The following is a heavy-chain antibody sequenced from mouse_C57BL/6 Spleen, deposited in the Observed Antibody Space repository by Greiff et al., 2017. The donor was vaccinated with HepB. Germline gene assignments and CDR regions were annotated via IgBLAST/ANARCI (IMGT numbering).Heavy chain of an antibody. J-gene: IGHJ3*01. CDR2: ILPGSGST. D-gene: IGHD1-1*01. CDR1: GYTFPGYW. CDR3: ARSTTVVAKDWFAY. V-gene: IGHV1-9*01. Sequence: QVQLQPPGAELMKPGASVKLSCKASGYTFPGYWVEWVKQRPGHGLEWIGEILPGSGSTNYNEKFKGKATVTADTSSNTAYMQLSSLTTEDSAIYYCARSTTVVAKDWFAYWGQGTLVTVSA.